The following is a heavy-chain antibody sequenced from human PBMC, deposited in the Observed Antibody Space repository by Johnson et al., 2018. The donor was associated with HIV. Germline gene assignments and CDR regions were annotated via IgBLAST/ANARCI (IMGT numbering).Heavy chain of an antibody. V-gene: IGHV3-33*06. J-gene: IGHJ3*02. CDR3: AKVSPPYSSGLSGAFDN. CDR2: VWYDGSNK. Sequence: QVPLVESGGGVVPPGRSLRLSCVASGFTFSNYGMHWVRQAPGKGLEWVAAVWYDGSNKYYANSVKGRFTISRDNSKNTLYLQMNSLTTEDTALYHCAKVSPPYSSGLSGAFDNWGLGTMVIVSS. CDR1: GFTFSNYG. D-gene: IGHD6-25*01.